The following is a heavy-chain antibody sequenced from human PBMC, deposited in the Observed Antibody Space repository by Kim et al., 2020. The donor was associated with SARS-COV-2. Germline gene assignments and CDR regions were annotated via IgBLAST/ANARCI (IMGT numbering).Heavy chain of an antibody. CDR3: ARVGSDSVWGGYRYFYY. CDR1: GFTFSDYY. D-gene: IGHD3-16*02. J-gene: IGHJ6*01. CDR2: ISSSSSYT. V-gene: IGHV3-11*05. Sequence: GGSLRLSCAASGFTFSDYYMSWIRQAPGKGLEWVSYISSSSSYTKYAASVKGRFSISRDNAKNSPELQLNSMLAEETAVYYCARVGSDSVWGGYRYFYY.